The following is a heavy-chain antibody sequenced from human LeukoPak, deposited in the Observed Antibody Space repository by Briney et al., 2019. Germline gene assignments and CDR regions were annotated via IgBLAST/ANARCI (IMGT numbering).Heavy chain of an antibody. CDR1: GYTFTIYG. CDR2: ISAYNGNT. V-gene: IGHV1-18*04. Sequence: KPGASVKVSCKASGYTFTIYGISWVRDAPGRGREWMGWISAYNGNTNYAQRLQGRVTMTTDTSTSTAYMELRSMRSDDTAVYYCARGGAYAGAFDIWGQGTMVTVSS. D-gene: IGHD4-17*01. CDR3: ARGGAYAGAFDI. J-gene: IGHJ3*02.